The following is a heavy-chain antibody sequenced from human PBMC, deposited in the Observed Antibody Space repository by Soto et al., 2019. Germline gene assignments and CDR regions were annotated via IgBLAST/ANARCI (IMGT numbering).Heavy chain of an antibody. J-gene: IGHJ6*02. CDR2: IDPSDSYT. D-gene: IGHD2-15*01. Sequence: GESLKISCKGSGYSFTSYWISWVRQMPGKGLEWMGRIDPSDSYTNYSPSFQGHVTISADKSISTAYLQWSSLKASDTAMYYCARRLIACSGGSCYYYYGMDVWGQGTTVTVSS. CDR3: ARRLIACSGGSCYYYYGMDV. V-gene: IGHV5-10-1*01. CDR1: GYSFTSYW.